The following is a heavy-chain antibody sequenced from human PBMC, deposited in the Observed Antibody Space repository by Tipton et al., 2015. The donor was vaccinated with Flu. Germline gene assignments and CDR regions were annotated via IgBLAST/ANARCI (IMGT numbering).Heavy chain of an antibody. CDR3: AKADHGGHNSGYYEM. CDR1: GFSFDVYA. D-gene: IGHD3-22*01. V-gene: IGHV3-9*01. J-gene: IGHJ4*02. CDR2: ITWSSDNV. Sequence: SLRLSCAASGFSFDVYAMHWVRQAPGKGLEWVASITWSSDNVGCADSVKGRFTISRDNAKNSLFLQMNSLRAEDTAFYYCAKADHGGHNSGYYEMWGQGTLVTVSS.